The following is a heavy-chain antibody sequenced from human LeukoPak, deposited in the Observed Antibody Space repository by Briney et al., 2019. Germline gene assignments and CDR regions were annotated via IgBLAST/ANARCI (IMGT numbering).Heavy chain of an antibody. CDR1: GVPFTRYD. Sequence: PGRPLRPSSAASGVPFTRYDMHWVRQAPGKGLEWVAVISSDESHKNYANSVKGRFTIARDNSKNTLHLQMNSLIVEDTAVYYCVPGHYGGPFDYWGQGALVTVSS. CDR3: VPGHYGGPFDY. J-gene: IGHJ4*02. V-gene: IGHV3-30-3*01. CDR2: ISSDESHK. D-gene: IGHD4-23*01.